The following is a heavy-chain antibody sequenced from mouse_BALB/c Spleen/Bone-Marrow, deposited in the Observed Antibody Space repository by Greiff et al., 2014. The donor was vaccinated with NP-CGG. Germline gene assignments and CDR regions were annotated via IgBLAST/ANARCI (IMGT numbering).Heavy chain of an antibody. V-gene: IGHV2-6-7*01. CDR3: ARHYGSNYYAMDY. CDR1: GSSLTGYG. J-gene: IGHJ4*01. CDR2: IWGDGRT. D-gene: IGHD1-1*01. Sequence: QVQLKQSGPGLVAPSQSLSITCTVSGSSLTGYGVNWVRQPPGKGLEWLGMIWGDGRTDYNSALKSRLSISKDDSKSQVFLKMNSLQTDDTARYYCARHYGSNYYAMDYWGQGTSVTVSS.